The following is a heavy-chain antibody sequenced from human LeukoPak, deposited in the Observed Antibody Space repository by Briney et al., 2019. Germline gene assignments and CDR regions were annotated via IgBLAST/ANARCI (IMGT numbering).Heavy chain of an antibody. J-gene: IGHJ4*02. D-gene: IGHD2-21*01. CDR1: GGTFSSYA. CDR2: IIPIFGTA. Sequence: ASVKVSCKASGGTFSSYAISWVRQAPGQGLEWMGGIIPIFGTANYAQKFQGRVTITADKSTSTAYMELSSLRSDDTAVYYCARGSLWTPAYFDYWGQGTLVTVSS. CDR3: ARGSLWTPAYFDY. V-gene: IGHV1-69*06.